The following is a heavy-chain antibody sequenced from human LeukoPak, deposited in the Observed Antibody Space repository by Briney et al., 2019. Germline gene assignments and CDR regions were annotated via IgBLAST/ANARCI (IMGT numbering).Heavy chain of an antibody. CDR1: GGSFSGSY. CDR3: ARKAVGPTSNYFDY. J-gene: IGHJ4*02. Sequence: PSETLSLTCAVYGGSFSGSYWIWIRQPPGKGLEWIGEINHSGNTNYNPSLKSRVAMSVDTSKNQISLKLSSVTAADTAVYYCARKAVGPTSNYFDYWGQGTLVTVSS. CDR2: INHSGNT. V-gene: IGHV4-34*01. D-gene: IGHD1-26*01.